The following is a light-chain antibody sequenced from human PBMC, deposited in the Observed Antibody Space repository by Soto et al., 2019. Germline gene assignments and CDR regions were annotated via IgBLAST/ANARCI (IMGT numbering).Light chain of an antibody. CDR3: QHYNNWPPWT. V-gene: IGKV3-15*01. Sequence: EIVMTQSPATLSVSPGERATLSCRASQSVSSNLAWYQQKPGQAPRLLIYGASTRATGIPARFSGSGSGTEFTITISSLQSDDVAVYYCQHYNNWPPWTFGQGTKVEIK. CDR2: GAS. J-gene: IGKJ1*01. CDR1: QSVSSN.